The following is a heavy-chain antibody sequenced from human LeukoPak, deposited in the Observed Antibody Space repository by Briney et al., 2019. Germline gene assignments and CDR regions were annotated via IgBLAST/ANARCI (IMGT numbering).Heavy chain of an antibody. CDR2: ISSRSAHI. CDR1: DSTFSSFS. Sequence: AGGSLRLSCAASDSTFSSFSMRWVSQAPGKGLFWVAAISSRSAHIYYADSVKGRFTISRDNAKKSLYLEMNNLRADDTAVYYCARDRSTSRYYHGMDVWGPGTTVIVFS. CDR3: ARDRSTSRYYHGMDV. D-gene: IGHD2-2*01. V-gene: IGHV3-21*01. J-gene: IGHJ6*02.